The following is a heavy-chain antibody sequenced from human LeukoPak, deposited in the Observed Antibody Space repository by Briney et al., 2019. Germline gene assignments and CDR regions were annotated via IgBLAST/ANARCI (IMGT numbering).Heavy chain of an antibody. D-gene: IGHD3-9*01. CDR1: GYRFTSYW. V-gene: IGHV5-51*01. Sequence: GESLKISCKGSGYRFTSYWIGWVRQMPGKGLEWMGIIYAGDSDTRYSPSLQGHVTISADRSISTAYLQWSSLKASDTAMYYCARRGDTDWFKNWGQGTLVTVSS. J-gene: IGHJ4*02. CDR2: IYAGDSDT. CDR3: ARRGDTDWFKN.